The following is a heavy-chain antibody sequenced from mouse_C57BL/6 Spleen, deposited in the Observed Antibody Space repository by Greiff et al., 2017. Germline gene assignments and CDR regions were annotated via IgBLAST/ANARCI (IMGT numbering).Heavy chain of an antibody. CDR1: GYTFTDYY. J-gene: IGHJ2*01. CDR3: AREFITTVVAAPFDY. D-gene: IGHD1-1*01. CDR2: IYPGSGNT. Sequence: QVQLQQSGAELVRPGASVKLSCKASGYTFTDYYINWVKQRPGQGLEWIARIYPGSGNTYYNEKFKGKATLTAEKSSSTAYMQLSSLTSEDSAVYFCAREFITTVVAAPFDYWGQGTTLTVSS. V-gene: IGHV1-76*01.